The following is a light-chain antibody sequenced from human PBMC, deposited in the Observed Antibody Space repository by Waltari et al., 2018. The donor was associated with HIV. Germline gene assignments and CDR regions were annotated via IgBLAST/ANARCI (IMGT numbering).Light chain of an antibody. CDR1: SPHIRSNP. Sequence: QSVLTQPPSASGTPGQRVTIPCSGRSPHIRSNPVNWYQQLPGTAPKLLIYSNNQRPSGVPDRFSGSKSGTSASLAISGLQSEDEADYYCAAWDDSLNGWVFGGGTKLTVL. CDR2: SNN. J-gene: IGLJ3*02. V-gene: IGLV1-44*01. CDR3: AAWDDSLNGWV.